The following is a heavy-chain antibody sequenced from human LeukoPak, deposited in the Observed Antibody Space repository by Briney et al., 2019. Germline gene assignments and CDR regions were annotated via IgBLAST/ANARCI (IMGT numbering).Heavy chain of an antibody. D-gene: IGHD2-15*01. J-gene: IGHJ5*02. CDR2: INPNSGGT. V-gene: IGHV1-2*02. Sequence: ASVKLSCKASGYTFTGFHMHWVRQAPGQGLEWIGCINPNSGGTNYAEKFQGRVTMTRDTANNTLYMELSRLRSDDTAVYCCARDRLRLGYERTIGFDPWRQGTMVTVCS. CDR3: ARDRLRLGYERTIGFDP. CDR1: GYTFTGFH.